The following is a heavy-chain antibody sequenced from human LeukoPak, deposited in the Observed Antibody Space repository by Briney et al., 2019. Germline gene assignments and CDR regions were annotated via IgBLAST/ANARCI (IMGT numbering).Heavy chain of an antibody. Sequence: GASVKVSCKASGYTFTGYYMHWVRQAPGQGLEWMGWINPNSGGTNYAQKFQGRVTMTRDTSISTAYMELSRLRSDDTAVYYCARTDRDYYDSSGHKAFDIWGQGTMVTVSS. CDR3: ARTDRDYYDSSGHKAFDI. CDR1: GYTFTGYY. V-gene: IGHV1-2*02. J-gene: IGHJ3*02. D-gene: IGHD3-22*01. CDR2: INPNSGGT.